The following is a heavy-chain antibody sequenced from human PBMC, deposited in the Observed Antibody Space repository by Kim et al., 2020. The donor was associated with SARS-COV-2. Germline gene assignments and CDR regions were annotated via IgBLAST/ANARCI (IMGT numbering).Heavy chain of an antibody. CDR3: ARTPEITMVRGVYSDY. J-gene: IGHJ4*02. D-gene: IGHD3-10*01. V-gene: IGHV1-18*01. CDR1: GYTFTSYG. CDR2: ISTSNGNT. Sequence: ASVKVSCKASGYTFTSYGISWVRQAPGQGLEWMGWISTSNGNTNYAQKLQGRVTMTTDTSTSTAYMELRSLRSDDTAVFYCARTPEITMVRGVYSDYWGQGTLVTVSS.